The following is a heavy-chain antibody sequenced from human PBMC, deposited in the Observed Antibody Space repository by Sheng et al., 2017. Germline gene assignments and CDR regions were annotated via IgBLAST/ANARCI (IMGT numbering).Heavy chain of an antibody. D-gene: IGHD4-17*01. Sequence: QVQLVESGGGVVQPGGSLRLSCAASGFTFSRFGMHWVRQAPGKGLESVSFLRFDGSNEYYGDSVKGRFTVSRDNSKNTVYLQMDSLRVEDTAVYYCAKDRRDYGDYGIDYWGQGTRVTVSS. CDR1: GFTFSRFG. V-gene: IGHV3-30*02. CDR2: LRFDGSNE. CDR3: AKDRRDYGDYGIDY. J-gene: IGHJ4*02.